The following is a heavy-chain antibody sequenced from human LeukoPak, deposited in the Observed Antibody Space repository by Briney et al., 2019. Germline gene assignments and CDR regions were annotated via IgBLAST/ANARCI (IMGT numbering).Heavy chain of an antibody. V-gene: IGHV4-59*08. CDR2: IYYSGST. CDR1: GGSISSYY. D-gene: IGHD4-23*01. J-gene: IGHJ4*02. CDR3: ASHPIRGNSLFDY. Sequence: SETLSLTCTVSGGSISSYYWSWIRQPPGKGLEWIGYIYYSGSTNYNPSLKSRVTISVDTSKNQFSLKLSSVTAADTAVYYCASHPIRGNSLFDYWGQGTLVTVSS.